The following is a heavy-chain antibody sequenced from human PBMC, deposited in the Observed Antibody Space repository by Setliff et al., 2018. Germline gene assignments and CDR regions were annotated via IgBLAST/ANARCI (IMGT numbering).Heavy chain of an antibody. V-gene: IGHV5-51*01. CDR3: VRPSAGYSRPFDV. CDR2: IYPGDPQI. J-gene: IGHJ3*01. Sequence: PGESLTISCKDSGYSFSISWIGWVRRMPGKGLDWMGIIYPGDPQIRYSPSFQGQVTISADKSTSTAYLEWSSLKASDTAMYYCVRPSAGYSRPFDVWGQGTMVTVSS. D-gene: IGHD2-15*01. CDR1: GYSFSISW.